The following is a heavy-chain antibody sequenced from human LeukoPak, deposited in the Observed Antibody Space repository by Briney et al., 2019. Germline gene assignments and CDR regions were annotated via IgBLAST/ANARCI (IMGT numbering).Heavy chain of an antibody. V-gene: IGHV4-34*01. J-gene: IGHJ4*02. CDR3: ARHVLRKNPAGLGY. CDR2: INHSGST. CDR1: GGSFSGYY. D-gene: IGHD1-14*01. Sequence: SETQSLTCAVYGGSFSGYYWSWIRQPPGKGLEWIGEINHSGSTNYNPSLKSRVTISVDTSKNQFSLKLSSVTAADTAVYYCARHVLRKNPAGLGYWGQGTLVTVSS.